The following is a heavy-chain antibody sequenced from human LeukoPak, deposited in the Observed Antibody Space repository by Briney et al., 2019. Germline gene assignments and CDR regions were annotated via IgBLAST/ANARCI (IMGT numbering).Heavy chain of an antibody. Sequence: GASVKVSCKASGYMFTSNYMHWVRQAPGQGLEWMGIINPSGGSTSYAQKLQGRVTMTTDKSTSTAYMELSSLRSEDTAVYYCASGTTDIVVVPATLRNYYFDYWGQGTLVTVSS. J-gene: IGHJ4*02. CDR3: ASGTTDIVVVPATLRNYYFDY. CDR1: GYMFTSNY. D-gene: IGHD2-2*01. CDR2: INPSGGST. V-gene: IGHV1-46*01.